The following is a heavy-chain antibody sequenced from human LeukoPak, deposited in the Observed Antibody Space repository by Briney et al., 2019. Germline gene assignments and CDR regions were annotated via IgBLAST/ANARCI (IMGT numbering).Heavy chain of an antibody. CDR3: ARVRSGDYSEDAFDI. J-gene: IGHJ3*02. Sequence: GESPKISCKDSGNSFASSWIGWVRQMPGKGLDWMGIIYPGDSDSRYSASFQGQVTISADKSIRTAYLQWSSLKASDTAMYYCARVRSGDYSEDAFDIWGQGTMVTVSS. D-gene: IGHD1-26*01. V-gene: IGHV5-51*01. CDR1: GNSFASSW. CDR2: IYPGDSDS.